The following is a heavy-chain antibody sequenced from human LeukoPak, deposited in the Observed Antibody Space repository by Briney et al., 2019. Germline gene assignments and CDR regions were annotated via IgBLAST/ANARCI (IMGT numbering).Heavy chain of an antibody. CDR1: GYSISSGYY. J-gene: IGHJ4*02. V-gene: IGHV4-38-2*01. Sequence: SETLSLTCAVSGYSISSGYYWGWIRQPPGKGLEWIGGIYHSGSTYYNPSLKSRVTISVDTSKNQFSLKLSSVTAADTAVYYCARCYYDSSGHHPWDWGQGTLVTVSS. CDR3: ARCYYDSSGHHPWD. CDR2: IYHSGST. D-gene: IGHD3-22*01.